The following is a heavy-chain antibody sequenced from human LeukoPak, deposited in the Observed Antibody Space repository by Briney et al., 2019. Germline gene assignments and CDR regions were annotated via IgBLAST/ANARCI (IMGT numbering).Heavy chain of an antibody. CDR1: GYTFTSYT. V-gene: IGHV1-3*01. Sequence: GASVKVSCKASGYTFTSYTIHWVRQAPGQRLEWMGWINAGNGNTKYSQKFQGRVTITRDTSASTAYMELSSLRSEDTAVYYCARLASEQQLVGRQQYYFDYWGQGTLVTVSS. J-gene: IGHJ4*02. D-gene: IGHD6-13*01. CDR2: INAGNGNT. CDR3: ARLASEQQLVGRQQYYFDY.